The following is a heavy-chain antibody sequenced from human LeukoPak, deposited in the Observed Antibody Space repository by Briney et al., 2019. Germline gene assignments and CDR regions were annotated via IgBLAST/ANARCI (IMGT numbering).Heavy chain of an antibody. CDR2: IYSGGST. D-gene: IGHD2-21*01. Sequence: GGSLRLSCAASGFTVSSNYMSCVRQAPGKGLEWVSVIYSGGSTYYADSVKGRFTISRDNSKNTLYLQMNSLRAEDTAVYYCARAPYGGDYDYWGQGTLVTVSS. CDR3: ARAPYGGDYDY. V-gene: IGHV3-66*01. J-gene: IGHJ4*02. CDR1: GFTVSSNY.